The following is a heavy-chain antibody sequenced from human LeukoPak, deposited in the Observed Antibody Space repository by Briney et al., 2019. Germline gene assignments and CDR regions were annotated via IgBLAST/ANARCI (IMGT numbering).Heavy chain of an antibody. D-gene: IGHD2-2*01. Sequence: PGRSLRLSCTASGFPFSSYGMHWVRQAPGKGLGWVTVIWPDGSIKYYADSVKGRFTVSRDNSKNTLYLQMNSLRAEDTAVYYCASYLRSISAFDIWGQGTMVTVSS. CDR3: ASYLRSISAFDI. J-gene: IGHJ3*02. CDR1: GFPFSSYG. CDR2: IWPDGSIK. V-gene: IGHV3-33*01.